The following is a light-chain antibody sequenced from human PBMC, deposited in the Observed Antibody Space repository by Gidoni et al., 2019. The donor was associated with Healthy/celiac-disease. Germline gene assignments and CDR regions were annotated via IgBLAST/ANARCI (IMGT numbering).Light chain of an antibody. V-gene: IGLV2-14*01. J-gene: IGLJ3*02. CDR2: EVS. CDR1: RSDVGGYNY. Sequence: QSALTQPAAVSGSPGPSIPISCTGTRSDVGGYNYVSWYQQPPGKAPNLMIYEVSNRPSGVSNRFSGSKSGNTASLTISGLQAEDEADYYCSSYTSSSTPWVFGGGTKLTVL. CDR3: SSYTSSSTPWV.